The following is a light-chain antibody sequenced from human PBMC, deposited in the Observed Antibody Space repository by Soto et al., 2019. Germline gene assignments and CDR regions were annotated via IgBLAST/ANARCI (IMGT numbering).Light chain of an antibody. V-gene: IGKV1-12*01. CDR1: EDISTW. Sequence: IQMTQSPSSLSSSVGDRVTITCRTSEDISTWLAWYQQKPGKAPKLLIYAASSLQSGVPSRFSGSGSGTDFTLTISSLQPEDFATYYCQHADSFPLITFGQGTRLE. CDR3: QHADSFPLIT. CDR2: AAS. J-gene: IGKJ5*01.